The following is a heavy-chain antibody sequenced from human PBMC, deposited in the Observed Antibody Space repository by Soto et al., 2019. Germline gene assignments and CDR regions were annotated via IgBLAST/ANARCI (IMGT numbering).Heavy chain of an antibody. V-gene: IGHV4-4*07. CDR3: ARGPGSYNSFDL. J-gene: IGHJ5*02. CDR2: IYSSGTT. Sequence: PSETLSLTCVVSGGSTSSYYWSWLRQSAGKGLEWIGRIYSSGTTNYNPSLKSRVTMAGDTSKNQFSLKLTSVTAADTAVYYCARGPGSYNSFDLWGQGTLVTVSS. D-gene: IGHD3-10*01. CDR1: GGSTSSYY.